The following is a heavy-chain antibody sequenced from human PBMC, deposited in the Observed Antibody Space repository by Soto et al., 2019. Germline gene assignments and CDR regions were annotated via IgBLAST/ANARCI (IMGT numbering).Heavy chain of an antibody. D-gene: IGHD3-9*01. V-gene: IGHV3-23*01. CDR2: ISGSGGST. CDR1: GFTFSSDA. J-gene: IGHJ5*02. CDR3: AKDPGVILTGYHYNWFDP. Sequence: PGGSLRLSCAASGFTFSSDAMSWVRQAPGKGLEWVSAISGSGGSTYYADSVKGRFTISRDNSKNTLYLQMNSLRAEDTAVYYCAKDPGVILTGYHYNWFDPWGQGTLVTVSS.